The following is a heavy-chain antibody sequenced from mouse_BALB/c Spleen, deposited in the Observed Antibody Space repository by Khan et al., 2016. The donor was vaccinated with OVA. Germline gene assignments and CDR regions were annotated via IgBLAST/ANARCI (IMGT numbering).Heavy chain of an antibody. CDR3: ARTARIKY. J-gene: IGHJ2*01. CDR2: ISYSGCT. Sequence: EVQLQESGPGLVKPSQSLSLTCTVTGYSITSGYGWNWIRQFPGNKLEWMGYISYSGCTNYNPSLKIRISITRDTSKNQFFLQLNSVTTEDTATYYCARTARIKYWGQGTTLTVSS. D-gene: IGHD1-2*01. CDR1: GYSITSGYG. V-gene: IGHV3-2*02.